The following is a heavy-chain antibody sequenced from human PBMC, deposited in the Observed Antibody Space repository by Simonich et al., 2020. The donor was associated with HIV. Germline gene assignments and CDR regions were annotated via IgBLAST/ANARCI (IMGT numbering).Heavy chain of an antibody. J-gene: IGHJ4*02. CDR2: ISSSSSYI. V-gene: IGHV3-21*01. CDR3: ARDGRKGSSTSCSDY. CDR1: GCTFSSYS. D-gene: IGHD2-2*01. Sequence: EVQLVESGGGLVKPGGSLRLSCAASGCTFSSYSMNWVRQAPGKGLEWVSSISSSSSYIYYADSVKGRFTISRDNAKNSLYLQMNSLRAEDTAGYYGARDGRKGSSTSCSDYWGQGTLVTVSS.